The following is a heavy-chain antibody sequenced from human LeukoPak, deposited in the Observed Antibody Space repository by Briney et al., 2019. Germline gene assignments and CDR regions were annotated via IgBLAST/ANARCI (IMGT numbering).Heavy chain of an antibody. CDR1: GFTFSTYE. J-gene: IGHJ6*02. Sequence: GGSLRLSCAASGFTFSTYEMNWVRQAPGRGLEWIAYISTSGKTIQYADSVKGRFTISRDNAKSPLYLQMNSLRVEDTAVYYCVREGASHYFGLDVWGPGTTVTVSS. CDR2: ISTSGKTI. D-gene: IGHD1-26*01. CDR3: VREGASHYFGLDV. V-gene: IGHV3-48*03.